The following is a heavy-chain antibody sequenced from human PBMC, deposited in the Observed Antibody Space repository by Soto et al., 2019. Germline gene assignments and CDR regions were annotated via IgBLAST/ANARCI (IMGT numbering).Heavy chain of an antibody. Sequence: EVQLVESGGGLVKPGGSLRLSCAASGFTLSGYSMNWVRQAPGKGLEWVSSMSSSSTHIYYADSVKGRFTISRDNAKNSLELQMNSLRAEDTAVYYCARVLGTTVIRDYFDYWGQGTLVTVSS. CDR3: ARVLGTTVIRDYFDY. J-gene: IGHJ4*02. CDR1: GFTLSGYS. D-gene: IGHD4-4*01. CDR2: MSSSSTHI. V-gene: IGHV3-21*01.